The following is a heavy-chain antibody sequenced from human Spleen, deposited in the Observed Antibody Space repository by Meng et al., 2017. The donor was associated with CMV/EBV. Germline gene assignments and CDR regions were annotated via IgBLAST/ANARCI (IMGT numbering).Heavy chain of an antibody. J-gene: IGHJ4*02. Sequence: SNLWPWVRQVPGKGLEWIGEINHGGSTNYNPSLKSRVTISVDTSKNQFSLKLSSVTAADTAVYYCARVPSLGYCSSTSCPRGTYFDYWGQGTLVTVSS. D-gene: IGHD2-2*01. CDR2: INHGGST. CDR3: ARVPSLGYCSSTSCPRGTYFDY. V-gene: IGHV4-4*02. CDR1: SNL.